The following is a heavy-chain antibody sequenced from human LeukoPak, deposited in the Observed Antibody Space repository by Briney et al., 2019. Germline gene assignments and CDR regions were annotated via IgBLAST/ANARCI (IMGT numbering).Heavy chain of an antibody. Sequence: NSSETLSLTCSVSGGPISSCYWRWLRQPPRKGLKGIGYLYYSGSTNANPSLKSRVTISLDTSKNQLSLKLSSLTAADTAVYFCARRGYFDGSGLDHWGQGTLVTVSS. CDR3: ARRGYFDGSGLDH. CDR1: GGPISSCY. CDR2: LYYSGST. J-gene: IGHJ4*02. D-gene: IGHD3-22*01. V-gene: IGHV4-59*01.